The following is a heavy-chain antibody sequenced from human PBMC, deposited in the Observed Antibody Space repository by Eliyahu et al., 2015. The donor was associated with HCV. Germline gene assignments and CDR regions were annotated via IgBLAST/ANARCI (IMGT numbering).Heavy chain of an antibody. V-gene: IGHV3-30*18. D-gene: IGHD6-6*01. CDR3: AKSPRQLHFGYYYGMDV. Sequence: QVQLVESGGGVXQPGXSLRLXCAASXFTFSSYGMHWVRQAPGKGLEWVAVISYDXSNKYYADSVKGRFTISRDNSKNTLYLQMNSLRAEDTAVYYCAKSPRQLHFGYYYGMDVWGQGTTVTVSS. J-gene: IGHJ6*02. CDR1: XFTFSSYG. CDR2: ISYDXSNK.